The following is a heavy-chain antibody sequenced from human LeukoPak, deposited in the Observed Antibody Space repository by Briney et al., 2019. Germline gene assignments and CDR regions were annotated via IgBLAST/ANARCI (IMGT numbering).Heavy chain of an antibody. V-gene: IGHV3-21*01. CDR3: ASDPDTSVLRGFDY. Sequence: GGSLRLSCAASGFTFSSYGMNWVRQAPGKGLEWVSSISSSSNYKYYADSVKGRFTISRDNAKNSPFLQMSSLRAEDTAVYYCASDPDTSVLRGFDYWGQGTLVSVSS. CDR2: ISSSSNYK. CDR1: GFTFSSYG. D-gene: IGHD5-18*01. J-gene: IGHJ4*02.